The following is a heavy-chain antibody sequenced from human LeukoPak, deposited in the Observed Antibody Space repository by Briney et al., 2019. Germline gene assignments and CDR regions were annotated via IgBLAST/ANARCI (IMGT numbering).Heavy chain of an antibody. CDR3: ARATNSYGGNSDY. Sequence: GGSLRLSCVASGFTFSDYTMHWVRQAPGKGLEYVSAISSYGDNTYYANSVKGRFTISRDNSKNTLYLQMGSLRADDMAVYYCARATNSYGGNSDYWGQGTLVTVSS. CDR1: GFTFSDYT. CDR2: ISSYGDNT. D-gene: IGHD4-23*01. J-gene: IGHJ4*02. V-gene: IGHV3-64*01.